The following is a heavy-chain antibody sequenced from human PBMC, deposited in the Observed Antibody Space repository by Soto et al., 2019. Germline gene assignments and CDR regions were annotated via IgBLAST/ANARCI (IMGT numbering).Heavy chain of an antibody. CDR2: ILPIFPTP. CDR1: GGTFGNSA. J-gene: IGHJ6*02. V-gene: IGHV1-69*12. Sequence: QVQLVQSGAEVKKPGSSVTVSCKASGGTFGNSAISWVRQAPGQGLEWMGGILPIFPTPDYAQKFQGRVRITADESTSAAYMELTSLRSEDTAVYYCERDKDRQQLGGNYYYGIDVWGQWTTVTVSS. D-gene: IGHD3-3*02. CDR3: ERDKDRQQLGGNYYYGIDV.